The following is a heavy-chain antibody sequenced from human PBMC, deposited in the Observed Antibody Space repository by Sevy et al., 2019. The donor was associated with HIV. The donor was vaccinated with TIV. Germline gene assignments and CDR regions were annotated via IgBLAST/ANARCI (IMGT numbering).Heavy chain of an antibody. CDR1: GFTFSSYG. CDR3: ASLPNNYYDSSGSSGDDAFDI. V-gene: IGHV3-33*01. J-gene: IGHJ3*02. Sequence: GGSLRLSCAASGFTFSSYGMHWVRQAPGKGLEWVAVIWNDRSNKHYADSVKGRFTNSKDNSNTTLYLEMNSLRAEDTAVYYCASLPNNYYDSSGSSGDDAFDIWGQGTMVTVSS. CDR2: IWNDRSNK. D-gene: IGHD3-22*01.